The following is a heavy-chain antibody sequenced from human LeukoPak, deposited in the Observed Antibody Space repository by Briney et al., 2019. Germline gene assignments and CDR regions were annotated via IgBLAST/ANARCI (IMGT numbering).Heavy chain of an antibody. V-gene: IGHV3-7*01. CDR2: IKSDGSER. D-gene: IGHD2-21*01. CDR3: ARDPASPACGAFDL. CDR1: GFTFRSYW. J-gene: IGHJ3*01. Sequence: PGGSLRLSCAASGFTFRSYWMTWVRQSPGKGLEWVANIKSDGSERQYVDSVKGRFTISRDNAESSLYLQMSSLRVKDSAVYFCARDPASPACGAFDLWGQGTMVTVSS.